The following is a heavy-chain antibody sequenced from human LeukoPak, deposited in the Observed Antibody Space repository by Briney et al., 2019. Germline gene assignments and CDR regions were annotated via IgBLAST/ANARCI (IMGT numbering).Heavy chain of an antibody. J-gene: IGHJ4*02. Sequence: GASVKVSCKASGGTFSSYAISWVRQAPGQGLEWMGGIIPIFGTANYAQKFQGRVTITADESTSTAYMELSSLRSEDTAVYYCAGDGPGYSGYDFNLGLYYFDYWGQGTLVTVSS. CDR1: GGTFSSYA. V-gene: IGHV1-69*13. D-gene: IGHD5-12*01. CDR2: IIPIFGTA. CDR3: AGDGPGYSGYDFNLGLYYFDY.